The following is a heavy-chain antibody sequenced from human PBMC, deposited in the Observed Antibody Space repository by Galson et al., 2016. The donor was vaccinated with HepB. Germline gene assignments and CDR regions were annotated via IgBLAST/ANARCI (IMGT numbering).Heavy chain of an antibody. V-gene: IGHV3-73*01. CDR3: TRQVCSGGSCHGWFDP. CDR2: IRSKANSYAT. CDR1: GFTFSGSA. J-gene: IGHJ5*02. D-gene: IGHD2-15*01. Sequence: SLRLSCAASGFTFSGSAMHWVRQASGKGLEWVGRIRSKANSYATAYAASVKGRFTISRDDSKNTAYLQMNSLKTEDTAVYYCTRQVCSGGSCHGWFDPWGQGTLVTVSS.